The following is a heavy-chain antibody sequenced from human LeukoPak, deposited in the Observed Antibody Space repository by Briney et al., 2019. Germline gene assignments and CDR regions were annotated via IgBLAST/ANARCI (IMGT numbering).Heavy chain of an antibody. Sequence: SETLSLTCTVSGGSISSGGYYWTWIRQHPGKGLEWIGYINYSGGAYFNPSFKSRVTISVDTSKNHFSLKLSSVTAADTAVYYCARADDSSGYRLYYFDYWGQGTLVTVSS. V-gene: IGHV4-31*03. J-gene: IGHJ4*02. D-gene: IGHD3-22*01. CDR2: INYSGGA. CDR1: GGSISSGGYY. CDR3: ARADDSSGYRLYYFDY.